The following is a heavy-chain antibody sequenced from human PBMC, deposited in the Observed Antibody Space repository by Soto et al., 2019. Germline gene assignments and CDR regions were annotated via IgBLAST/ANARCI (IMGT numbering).Heavy chain of an antibody. J-gene: IGHJ6*02. D-gene: IGHD3-10*01. CDR2: TYYKSKWNN. CDR3: TGITWFRGMDV. V-gene: IGHV6-1*01. CDR1: MYRLSNTIAA. Sequence: RSQALSLTCAISMYRLSNTIAACNWIRQSPSRGLEWLGRTYYKSKWNNDYALSVKSRITINPDTSKNQFSLHLYSVTPEDTAVYYCTGITWFRGMDVWGQGTPVTVSS.